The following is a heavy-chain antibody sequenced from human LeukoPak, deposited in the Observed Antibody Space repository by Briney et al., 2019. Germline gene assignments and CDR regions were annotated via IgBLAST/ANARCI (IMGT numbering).Heavy chain of an antibody. CDR1: GFTFSSYA. CDR3: AKASCVTNADAFL. J-gene: IGHJ4*02. V-gene: IGHV3-23*01. D-gene: IGHD3-3*02. CDR2: VNGNGYT. Sequence: QTGGSLRLSCAASGFTFSSYAMSWVREAPPRGLAWVSSVNGNGYTFYADSVKGRFTLSRHHSRKTVYLQLNSLRVQHTALYYCAKASCVTNADAFLWGQGTVVTVCS.